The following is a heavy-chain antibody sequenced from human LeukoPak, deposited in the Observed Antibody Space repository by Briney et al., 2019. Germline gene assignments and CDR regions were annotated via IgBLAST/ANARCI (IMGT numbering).Heavy chain of an antibody. CDR3: ARGPPYGDRSDFLDY. J-gene: IGHJ4*02. D-gene: IGHD4/OR15-4a*01. CDR1: GFTFSSYS. Sequence: PGGSLRLSCAASGFTFSSYSMNWVRQAPGKGLEWVSSISSSSSYIYYADSVKGRFTISRDNAKNSLYLQMNSLRADDSAVYYCARGPPYGDRSDFLDYWGQGTLVTVSS. V-gene: IGHV3-21*01. CDR2: ISSSSSYI.